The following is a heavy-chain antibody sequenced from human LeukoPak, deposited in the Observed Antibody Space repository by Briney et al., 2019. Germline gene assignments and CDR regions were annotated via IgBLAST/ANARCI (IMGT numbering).Heavy chain of an antibody. CDR1: GFTFSSYS. J-gene: IGHJ4*02. D-gene: IGHD5-18*01. CDR3: ARDAAYGYDRFDY. CDR2: ISSSSSYT. Sequence: GGSLRLSCAASGFTFSSYSMNWVRQAPGKGLEWVSSISSSSSYTYYADSLKGRFTISRDNAKNSLYLQMNSLRAEDTAVYYCARDAAYGYDRFDYWGQGTQVTVSS. V-gene: IGHV3-21*01.